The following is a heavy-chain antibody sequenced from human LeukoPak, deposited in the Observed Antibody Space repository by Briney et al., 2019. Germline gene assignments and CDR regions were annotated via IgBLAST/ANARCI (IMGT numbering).Heavy chain of an antibody. CDR2: INPNSGGK. Sequence: GASLKVSCKASTYTFTAYYMHWVRQAPGQGLDCKIWINPNSGGKNYAQKFQGRVTMTRDTSISTAYMELSRLRSDDTAVYYCARGGSGQPDPYYYYYYMDVWGKGTTVTVSS. V-gene: IGHV1-2*02. D-gene: IGHD6-19*01. CDR1: TYTFTAYY. J-gene: IGHJ6*03. CDR3: ARGGSGQPDPYYYYYYMDV.